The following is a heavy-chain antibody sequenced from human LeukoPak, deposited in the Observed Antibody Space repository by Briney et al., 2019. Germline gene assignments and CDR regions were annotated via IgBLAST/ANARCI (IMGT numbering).Heavy chain of an antibody. J-gene: IGHJ4*02. CDR2: IRSDGNKR. D-gene: IGHD4-17*01. CDR3: AKDLNYGELVDS. V-gene: IGHV3-30*02. Sequence: GGSLRLSCAASVFTFSSYGMYWVRQAPGKGLEWVAFIRSDGNKRYYADSVKGRFTISRDNSRNTLYLQMNSLRTEDTAVYYCAKDLNYGELVDSWGKGTLVTVSS. CDR1: VFTFSSYG.